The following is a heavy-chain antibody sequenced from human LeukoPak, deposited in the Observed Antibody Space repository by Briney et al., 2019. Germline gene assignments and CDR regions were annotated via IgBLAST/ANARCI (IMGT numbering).Heavy chain of an antibody. V-gene: IGHV1-69*05. D-gene: IGHD6-13*01. Sequence: EASVKVSFKASGGTFSSYAISWVRQAPGQGLEWMGGIIPIFGTANYAQKFQGRVTITTDESTSTAYMELRSLRSDDTAVYYCARGGPGWDSSSWYNYWGQGTLVTVSS. CDR3: ARGGPGWDSSSWYNY. CDR1: GGTFSSYA. CDR2: IIPIFGTA. J-gene: IGHJ4*02.